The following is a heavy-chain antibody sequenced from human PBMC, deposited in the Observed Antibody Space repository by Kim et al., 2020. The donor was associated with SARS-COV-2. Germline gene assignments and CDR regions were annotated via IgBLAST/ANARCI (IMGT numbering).Heavy chain of an antibody. J-gene: IGHJ4*02. Sequence: GGSLRLSCAASGFTFSSYWMHWVRQAPGKGLVWVSRINSDGSSTSYADSVKVRFTISRDNAKNTLYLQMNSLRAEDTAVYYCAKTNRGYYFDYWGQGTLVTVSS. D-gene: IGHD2-8*01. CDR2: INSDGSST. CDR1: GFTFSSYW. CDR3: AKTNRGYYFDY. V-gene: IGHV3-74*01.